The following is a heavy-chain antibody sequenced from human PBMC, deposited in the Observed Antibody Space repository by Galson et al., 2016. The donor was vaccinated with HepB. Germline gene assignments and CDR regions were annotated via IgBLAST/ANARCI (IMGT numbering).Heavy chain of an antibody. CDR3: ARRGYSFGATDLHY. D-gene: IGHD5-18*01. CDR1: GFTFDDYY. V-gene: IGHV3-11*01. J-gene: IGHJ4*02. CDR2: ISTSGSAR. Sequence: SLRLSCAASGFTFDDYYMSWIRQAPGKGLEWVSYISTSGSARYYADSMRGRFTISRDNARNSLYLQMNGLRAEDTAVYYCARRGYSFGATDLHYWGQGTLVIVSS.